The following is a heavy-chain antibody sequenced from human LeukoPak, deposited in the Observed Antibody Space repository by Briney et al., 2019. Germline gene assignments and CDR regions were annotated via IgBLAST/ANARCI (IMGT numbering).Heavy chain of an antibody. V-gene: IGHV4-34*01. J-gene: IGHJ4*02. Sequence: SETLSLTCAVYGGSFSGYYWSWIRQPPGKGLEWIGEINYSGSTNYNPSLKSRVTISVDTSKNQFSLKLSSVTAADTAVYYCASQRYGDYDDYWGQGTLVTVSS. CDR3: ASQRYGDYDDY. CDR1: GGSFSGYY. CDR2: INYSGST. D-gene: IGHD4-17*01.